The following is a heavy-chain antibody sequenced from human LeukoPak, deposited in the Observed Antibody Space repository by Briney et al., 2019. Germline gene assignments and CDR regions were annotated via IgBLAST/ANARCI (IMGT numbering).Heavy chain of an antibody. V-gene: IGHV3-74*01. CDR1: GFTFSIYW. CDR2: INSDASSN. Sequence: PGGSLRLSCAASGFTFSIYWTHWVRHAPGKGLVGVSRINSDASSNTYADSVKGRFTISRDTARNTLYLQMNSLRAEDTAVYYCARVGYSYGSYHFDYWGQGTLVTVSS. CDR3: ARVGYSYGSYHFDY. J-gene: IGHJ4*02. D-gene: IGHD5-18*01.